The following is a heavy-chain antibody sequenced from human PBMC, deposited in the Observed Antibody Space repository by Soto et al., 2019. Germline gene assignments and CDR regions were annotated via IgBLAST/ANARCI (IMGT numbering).Heavy chain of an antibody. V-gene: IGHV3-23*01. CDR2: MSGDGRT. CDR1: GFTFSDSV. Sequence: GGSLRLSCVGSGFTFSDSVMAWVRQAPGKGLEWLSVMSGDGRTRYALSVTGRFTISRDNSKNTLYLQMRSLRAEDAAAYYCVKWHTSNFDSLPFNGFDFWGQGTQVTVSS. CDR3: VKWHTSNFDSLPFNGFDF. J-gene: IGHJ4*02. D-gene: IGHD3-22*01.